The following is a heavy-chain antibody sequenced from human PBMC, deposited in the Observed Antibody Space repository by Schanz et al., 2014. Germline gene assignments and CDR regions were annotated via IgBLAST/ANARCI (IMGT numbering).Heavy chain of an antibody. CDR3: AEYGGELGVSFEY. J-gene: IGHJ4*02. Sequence: EVQLVESGGGLVQPGGSLRFSCAASGFTFSSYWMSWVRQAPGEGLEWVANIKQDGSEKYYVDSVKGRFTISRDNAKISLYLRMNTLRPEDADVYYGAEYGGELGVSFEYWGQGTLVTVSS. CDR1: GFTFSSYW. V-gene: IGHV3-7*01. CDR2: IKQDGSEK. D-gene: IGHD7-27*01.